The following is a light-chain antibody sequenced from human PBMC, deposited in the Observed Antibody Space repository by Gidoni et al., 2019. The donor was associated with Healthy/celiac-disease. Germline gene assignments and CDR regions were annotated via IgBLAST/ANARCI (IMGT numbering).Light chain of an antibody. V-gene: IGKV3-11*01. CDR2: AAS. CDR1: QSVSNY. CDR3: QQRSNWPWT. Sequence: DIVLTQSPATLSVSPGERATLTCRASQSVSNYLAWYQQKPGQAPKLLIYAASHLATGVPARFSGSGSGTDFTLTISSLQPEDFAVYYCQQRSNWPWTFGGGTKVEIK. J-gene: IGKJ4*01.